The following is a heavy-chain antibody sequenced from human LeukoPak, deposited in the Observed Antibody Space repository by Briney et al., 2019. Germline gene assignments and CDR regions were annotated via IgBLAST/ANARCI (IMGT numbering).Heavy chain of an antibody. D-gene: IGHD3-3*01. CDR2: MNPNSGNT. V-gene: IGHV1-8*03. CDR1: GYTFTSYD. Sequence: ASVKVSCKAPGYTFTSYDINWVRQATGQGLEWIGWMNPNSGNTGYAQKFQGRVTITRNTSISTAYMELSSLRSEDTAVYYCARARYDFWSGYSAYYYYYMDVWGKGTTVTVSS. J-gene: IGHJ6*03. CDR3: ARARYDFWSGYSAYYYYYMDV.